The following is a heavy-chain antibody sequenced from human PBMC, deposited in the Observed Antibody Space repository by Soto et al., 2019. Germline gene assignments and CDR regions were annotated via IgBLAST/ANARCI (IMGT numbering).Heavy chain of an antibody. CDR2: IIPIFGTA. Sequence: GASVKVSCKASGGTFGNSAISWVRQAPGQGLEWMGGIIPIFGTANYAQKFQGRVTITADESTSTAYMELSSLRSEDTAVYYCARDGRSRGYSYGYDYWGQGTLVTVSS. CDR3: ARDGRSRGYSYGYDY. V-gene: IGHV1-69*13. D-gene: IGHD5-18*01. CDR1: GGTFGNSA. J-gene: IGHJ4*02.